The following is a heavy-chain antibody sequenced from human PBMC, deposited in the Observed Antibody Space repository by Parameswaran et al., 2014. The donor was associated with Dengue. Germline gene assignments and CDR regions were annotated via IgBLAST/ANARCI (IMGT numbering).Heavy chain of an antibody. D-gene: IGHD6-13*01. CDR2: INGDGTNT. CDR3: ARVVDVSSSSWYRLAYYYGMDV. J-gene: IGHJ6*02. V-gene: IGHV3-74*01. Sequence: VRQAPGKGLVWVSRINGDGTNTNYADSVKGRFTISRDNAENTLYLQMNSLRAEDTAVYYCARVVDVSSSSWYRLAYYYGMDVWGQGTTVTVSS.